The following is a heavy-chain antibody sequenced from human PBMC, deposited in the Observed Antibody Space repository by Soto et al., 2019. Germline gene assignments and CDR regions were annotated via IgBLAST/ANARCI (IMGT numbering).Heavy chain of an antibody. Sequence: SDTLSVTWAGSGDAISTETWWMWVRQLPGKGLEWIGEVYHSGNTNYNPSLKSRVIISVDKSKNQFSLKLSSVTDADTAMYYCAKGERQQQRDYWGQGTPVTVSS. CDR3: AKGERQQQRDY. CDR2: VYHSGNT. V-gene: IGHV4-4*02. J-gene: IGHJ4*02. CDR1: GDAISTETW. D-gene: IGHD6-13*01.